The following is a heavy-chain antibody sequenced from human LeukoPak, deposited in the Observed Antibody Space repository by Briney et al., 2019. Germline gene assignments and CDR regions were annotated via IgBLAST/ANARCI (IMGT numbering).Heavy chain of an antibody. V-gene: IGHV3-23*01. D-gene: IGHD2-2*02. CDR1: GFTFSNYA. CDR2: ISGSGDST. J-gene: IGHJ3*02. CDR3: ARGEGYCSTASCYTFNAFDI. Sequence: PGGSLRLSCAASGFTFSNYAMSWVRQAPGKGLEWVSTISGSGDSTDYADSVKGHFTISRDNSKNTLYLQMNSLRAEDTAVYYCARGEGYCSTASCYTFNAFDIWGQGTMVTVSS.